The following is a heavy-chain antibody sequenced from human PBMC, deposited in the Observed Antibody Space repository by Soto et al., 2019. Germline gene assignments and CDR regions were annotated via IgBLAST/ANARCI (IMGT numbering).Heavy chain of an antibody. V-gene: IGHV3-7*01. CDR3: ARLSTSAGRRDLAC. Sequence: EVQLVESGGGLFQPGGSLRLSCAASGFSFSSYWMSWVRQAPGKGLEWVANMNQDGSESDYVGSVKGRFTFARDNAKNSLYLQMNSLRAEDTAVYYCARLSTSAGRRDLACWGQGNLVTVSS. J-gene: IGHJ4*02. CDR1: GFSFSSYW. CDR2: MNQDGSES.